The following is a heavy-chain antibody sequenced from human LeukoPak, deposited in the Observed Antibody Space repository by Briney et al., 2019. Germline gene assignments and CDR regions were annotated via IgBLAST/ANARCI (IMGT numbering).Heavy chain of an antibody. CDR3: ARVRSSSRVSMGYYFDY. Sequence: GGSVKVSCTASGYTFTGYYMHWVRQAPGQGLEWMGWINPNSGGTNYAQKFQGRVTMTRDTSISTAYMELSRLRSDDTAVYYCARVRSSSRVSMGYYFDYWGQGTLVTVSS. J-gene: IGHJ4*02. V-gene: IGHV1-2*02. D-gene: IGHD6-13*01. CDR2: INPNSGGT. CDR1: GYTFTGYY.